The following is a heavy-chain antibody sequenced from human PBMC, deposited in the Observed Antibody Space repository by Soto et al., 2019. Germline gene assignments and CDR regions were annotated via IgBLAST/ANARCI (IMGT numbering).Heavy chain of an antibody. CDR2: INQDGSKK. Sequence: EAQLVESGGGLVQPGGSLRLSCAASGLSFSSYWMTWVRQAPGKGLEWVANINQDGSKKYYVDSVKGRFTISRDNAKNSLYLHMDSLSVDDTALYYCATGPPWNDANWDYWGQGTLVTVSS. J-gene: IGHJ4*02. CDR3: ATGPPWNDANWDY. D-gene: IGHD1-1*01. CDR1: GLSFSSYW. V-gene: IGHV3-7*05.